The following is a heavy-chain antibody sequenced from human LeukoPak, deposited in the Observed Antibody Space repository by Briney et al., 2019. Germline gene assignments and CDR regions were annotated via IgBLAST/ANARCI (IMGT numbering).Heavy chain of an antibody. CDR1: GYTFTGYY. D-gene: IGHD2-2*01. CDR3: ALVGYCSSTSCYAVGDYYYYYYMDV. J-gene: IGHJ6*03. CDR2: INPNSGGT. Sequence: ASVKVSCKASGYTFTGYYMHWVRQAPGQGLEWMGRINPNSGGTNYAQKFQGRVTMTRDTSISTAYMELSRLRSDDTAVYYCALVGYCSSTSCYAVGDYYYYYYMDVWGEGTTVTVSS. V-gene: IGHV1-2*06.